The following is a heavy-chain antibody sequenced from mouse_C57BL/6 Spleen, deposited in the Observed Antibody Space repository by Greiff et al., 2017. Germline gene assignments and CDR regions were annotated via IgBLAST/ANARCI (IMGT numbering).Heavy chain of an antibody. CDR1: GFNIKDDY. CDR2: IDPENGDT. Sequence: EVQLQQSGAELVRPGASVKLSCTASGFNIKDDYMHWVKQRPEQGLEWIGWIDPENGDTEYASKFQGKATITADTSSNTAYLQLSSLTSEDTAVYYCTAYLPMGTTSDYWGQGTTLTVSS. J-gene: IGHJ2*01. V-gene: IGHV14-4*01. CDR3: TAYLPMGTTSDY. D-gene: IGHD2-14*01.